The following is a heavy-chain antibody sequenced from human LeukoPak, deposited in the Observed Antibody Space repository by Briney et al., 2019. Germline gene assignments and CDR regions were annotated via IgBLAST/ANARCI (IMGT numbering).Heavy chain of an antibody. V-gene: IGHV3-7*01. CDR1: GFTFSSYW. D-gene: IGHD2-15*01. CDR2: IKQDGREK. J-gene: IGHJ4*02. Sequence: GGSLRLSCAASGFTFSSYWMSWVRQAPGKGLEWVANIKQDGREKYYVDSVKGRFTISRDNAKNSLSLQMNSLRAEDTAVYYCARLLGYCSGGSCYSIRFDYWGQGTLVTVSS. CDR3: ARLLGYCSGGSCYSIRFDY.